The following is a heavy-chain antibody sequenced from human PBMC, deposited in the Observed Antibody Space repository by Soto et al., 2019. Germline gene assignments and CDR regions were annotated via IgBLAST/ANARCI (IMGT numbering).Heavy chain of an antibody. Sequence: EVQLVESGGGLVQPGGSLRLSCAASGLTFTSYNMNWVRQAPGKGLEWVSFISSSSSTIYYADSVTGRFTISRDNAKNSLYQQMNSLRDWDSAVYYCARDRGYTYSFDFWGQGALVTVSS. J-gene: IGHJ4*02. CDR3: ARDRGYTYSFDF. D-gene: IGHD5-18*01. CDR1: GLTFTSYN. CDR2: ISSSSSTI. V-gene: IGHV3-48*02.